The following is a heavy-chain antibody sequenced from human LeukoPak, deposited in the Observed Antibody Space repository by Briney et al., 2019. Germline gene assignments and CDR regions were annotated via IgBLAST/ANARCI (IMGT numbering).Heavy chain of an antibody. CDR1: GGTFSSCA. CDR3: ASSHDVYCGGDCYKDAFDI. Sequence: ASVKVSCKASGGTFSSCAISWVLEAPGQGLEWMGGLIPIFGTANYAQKFQGRVTITADKSTSTAYMELSSLRSEDTAVYCCASSHDVYCGGDCYKDAFDIWCQGTMVTVSS. J-gene: IGHJ3*02. CDR2: LIPIFGTA. V-gene: IGHV1-69*06. D-gene: IGHD2-21*01.